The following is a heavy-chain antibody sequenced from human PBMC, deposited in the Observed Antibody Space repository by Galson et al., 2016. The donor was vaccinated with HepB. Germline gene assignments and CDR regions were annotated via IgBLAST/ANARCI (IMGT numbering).Heavy chain of an antibody. D-gene: IGHD6-19*01. Sequence: SLRLSCAASGFTVSSNYMSWVRQAPGKGLEWVSIIYSGGSTYYADSVKGRFTISRDRSNNTLYLQMYSLRAEDTAVYFCARYRSGSFDNWGQGTLVTVSS. CDR1: GFTVSSNY. V-gene: IGHV3-53*01. CDR3: ARYRSGSFDN. CDR2: IYSGGST. J-gene: IGHJ4*02.